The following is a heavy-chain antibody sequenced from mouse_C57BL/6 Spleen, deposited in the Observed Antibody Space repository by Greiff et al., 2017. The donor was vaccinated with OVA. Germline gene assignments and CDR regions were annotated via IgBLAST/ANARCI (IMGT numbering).Heavy chain of an antibody. Sequence: VQLQQPGAELVRPGSSVKLSCKASGYTFTSYWMDWVKQRPGQGLEWIGNIYPSDSETHYNQKFKDKATLTVDKSSSTAYMQLSSLTSEDSAVYYCARPDGYYPFAYWGQGTLVTVSA. D-gene: IGHD2-3*01. V-gene: IGHV1-61*01. CDR2: IYPSDSET. J-gene: IGHJ3*01. CDR3: ARPDGYYPFAY. CDR1: GYTFTSYW.